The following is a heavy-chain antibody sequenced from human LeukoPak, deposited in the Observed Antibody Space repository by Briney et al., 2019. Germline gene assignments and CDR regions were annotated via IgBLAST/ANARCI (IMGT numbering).Heavy chain of an antibody. CDR3: ARDHYYDRNFDL. CDR1: GGSISSGGYY. J-gene: IGHJ2*01. Sequence: PSETLSLTCTVSGGSISSGGYYWSWIRQHPGKGLEWIGYIYYSGSTYYNPSLKSRVTISVDTSKNQFSLKLSSVTAADTAVYYCARDHYYDRNFDLWGRGTLVTVSS. D-gene: IGHD3-22*01. CDR2: IYYSGST. V-gene: IGHV4-31*03.